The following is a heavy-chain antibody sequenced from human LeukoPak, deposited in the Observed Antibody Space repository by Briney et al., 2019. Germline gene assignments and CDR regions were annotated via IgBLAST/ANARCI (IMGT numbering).Heavy chain of an antibody. J-gene: IGHJ4*02. D-gene: IGHD6-13*01. CDR3: ARAGYSSSWYVFY. CDR2: INHSGST. Sequence: SWIRQPPGKGLEWIGEINHSGSTNYNPSLKSRVTISVDTSKNQFSLKLSSVTAADTAVYYCARAGYSSSWYVFYWGQGTLVTVSS. V-gene: IGHV4-34*01.